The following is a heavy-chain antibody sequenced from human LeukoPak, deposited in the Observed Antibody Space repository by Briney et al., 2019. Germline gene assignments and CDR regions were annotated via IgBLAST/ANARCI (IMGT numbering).Heavy chain of an antibody. CDR3: AKTYGSGFDP. J-gene: IGHJ5*02. D-gene: IGHD3-10*01. V-gene: IGHV4-61*02. Sequence: SETLSLTCTVSDGSISSGSYYWSWIRQPAGKGLEWIGRIYTSGSTNYNPSLKSRVTISVDTSKNQFSLKLSSVTAADTAVYYCAKTYGSGFDPWGQGTLVTVSS. CDR2: IYTSGST. CDR1: DGSISSGSYY.